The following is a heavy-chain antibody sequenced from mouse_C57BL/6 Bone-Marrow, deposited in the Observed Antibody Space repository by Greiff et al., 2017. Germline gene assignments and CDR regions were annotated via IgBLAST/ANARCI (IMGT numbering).Heavy chain of an antibody. CDR1: GYTFTSYT. Sequence: QVQLKEPGAELARPGASVKMSCKASGYTFTSYTMHWVKQRPGQGLEWIGYINPSSGYTKYNQKFKDKATLTADKSSSTASMQLRSLTSDDSAVYYCARSPCDYEEFAYWGQGTLVTVSA. CDR3: ARSPCDYEEFAY. V-gene: IGHV1-4*01. CDR2: INPSSGYT. D-gene: IGHD2-4*01. J-gene: IGHJ3*01.